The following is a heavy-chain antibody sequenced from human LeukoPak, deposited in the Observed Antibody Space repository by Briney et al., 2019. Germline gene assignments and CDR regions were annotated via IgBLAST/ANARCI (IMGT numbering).Heavy chain of an antibody. CDR3: VKARSSGWFPNWFDP. CDR1: GFTFSTYA. CDR2: ISGDGTTT. J-gene: IGHJ5*02. D-gene: IGHD6-19*01. V-gene: IGHV3-23*01. Sequence: GGSLRLSCVVSGFTFSTYAMNWVRQTPRKGLEWVSAISGDGTTTNYADSMKGRFITSRDNSKNTLYLQMNSLRVEDTAICYCVKARSSGWFPNWFDPWGQGTLVTVSS.